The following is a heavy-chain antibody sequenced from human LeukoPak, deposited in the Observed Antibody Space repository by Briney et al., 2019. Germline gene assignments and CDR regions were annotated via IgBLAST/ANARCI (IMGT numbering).Heavy chain of an antibody. CDR1: GFTFRNYG. V-gene: IGHV3-30*02. Sequence: GGSLRLSCAASGFTFRNYGMHWGCHATGKGLGWVSFIWSDGNNRFYADPVKGRFTISRDNSKNMLYLQMDTLRSEDTALYYCAKDPGWSVSGFHMDVWGKGTTVIVSS. J-gene: IGHJ6*03. D-gene: IGHD3-3*01. CDR3: AKDPGWSVSGFHMDV. CDR2: IWSDGNNR.